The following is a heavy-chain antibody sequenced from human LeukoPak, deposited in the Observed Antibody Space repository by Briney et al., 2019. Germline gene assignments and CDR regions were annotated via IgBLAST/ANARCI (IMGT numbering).Heavy chain of an antibody. CDR2: IDKKDKGYAT. Sequence: PGGSLTLSCAASGFTFSGSAIHWVRQSSGKGLEWVGQIDKKDKGYATATVYAASVKGRFTISRDDSINTAYLQMKSLKTEDTALYYCTRDSGTYNWFDPWGQGTLVTVSS. CDR1: GFTFSGSA. D-gene: IGHD1-26*01. J-gene: IGHJ5*02. V-gene: IGHV3-73*01. CDR3: TRDSGTYNWFDP.